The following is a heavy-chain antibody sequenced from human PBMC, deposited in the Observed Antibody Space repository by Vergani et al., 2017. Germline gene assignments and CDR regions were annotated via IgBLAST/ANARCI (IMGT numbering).Heavy chain of an antibody. D-gene: IGHD4-17*01. CDR3: ASNGDYCLDY. V-gene: IGHV4-4*03. CDR2: IYHRGST. CDR1: GGSISGTNW. Sequence: QVQLQESGPGLVKPPGTLSLTCAVPGGSISGTNWWSWVRQSPGKGLEWIREIYHRGSTYYNPSLKSRVTISVDKSMNQFSLKLSSVTAADTAVYYCASNGDYCLDYWGQGTLVTVSS. J-gene: IGHJ4*02.